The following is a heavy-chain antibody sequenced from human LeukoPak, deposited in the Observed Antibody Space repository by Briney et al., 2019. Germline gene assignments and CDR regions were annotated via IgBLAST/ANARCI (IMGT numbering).Heavy chain of an antibody. CDR1: GGSFSGYY. Sequence: MASETLSLTCAVYGGSFSGYYWSWIRQPPGKGLEWIGEINHSGTTNYNPSLKSRVTISVDTSKNQFSLKLSSVTAADTAVYYCARGWDSGYVDPWGQGTLVTVSS. V-gene: IGHV4-34*01. CDR3: ARGWDSGYVDP. CDR2: INHSGTT. J-gene: IGHJ5*02. D-gene: IGHD5-12*01.